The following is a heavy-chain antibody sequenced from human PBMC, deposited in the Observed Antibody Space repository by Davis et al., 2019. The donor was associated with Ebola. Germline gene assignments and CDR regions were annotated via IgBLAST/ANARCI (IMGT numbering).Heavy chain of an antibody. Sequence: MPSETLSLTCNISGASISTHFWSWIRQPPGKGLEWIGYTYYSGSTSFSPSLKSRVTVSADTSKNQFSLSLSSVTAADTAVYYCATLGYSYGNSFYHWGQGILVTVSS. CDR2: TYYSGST. V-gene: IGHV4-59*08. D-gene: IGHD5-18*01. J-gene: IGHJ4*02. CDR3: ATLGYSYGNSFYH. CDR1: GASISTHF.